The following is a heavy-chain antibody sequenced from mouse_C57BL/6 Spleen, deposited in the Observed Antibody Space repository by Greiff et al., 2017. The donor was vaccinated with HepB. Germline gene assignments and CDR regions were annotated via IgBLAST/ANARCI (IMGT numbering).Heavy chain of an antibody. D-gene: IGHD2-3*01. J-gene: IGHJ3*01. V-gene: IGHV1-52*01. CDR2: IDTSDSET. Sequence: QVQLQQPGAELVRPGSSVKLSCKASGYTFTSYWMHWVKQRPIQGLEWIGNIDTSDSETHYNQKFKDKATLTVDKSSSTAYMQLSSLTSEDSAVYYCSSEGDGYVAWFAYWGQGTLVTVSA. CDR1: GYTFTSYW. CDR3: SSEGDGYVAWFAY.